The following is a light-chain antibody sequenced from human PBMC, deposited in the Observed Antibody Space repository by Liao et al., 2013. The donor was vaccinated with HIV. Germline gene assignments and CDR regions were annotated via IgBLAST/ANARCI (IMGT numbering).Light chain of an antibody. CDR1: ELGNKY. CDR3: QVWDSSTDQEL. CDR2: QDN. Sequence: SDELTQPSSVSVSPGQTASITCSGDELGNKYASWYQQRPGQSPVLLICQDNKRPSGIPERFSGSNSGNTATLTISRVEAGDEADYYCQVWDSSTDQELFGGGTKLTVL. V-gene: IGLV3-1*01. J-gene: IGLJ3*02.